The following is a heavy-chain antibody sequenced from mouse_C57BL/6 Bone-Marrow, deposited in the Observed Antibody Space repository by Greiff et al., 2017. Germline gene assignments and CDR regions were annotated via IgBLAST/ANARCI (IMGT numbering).Heavy chain of an antibody. CDR3: AGWLLRGYFGV. J-gene: IGHJ1*03. D-gene: IGHD2-3*01. CDR1: GYTFTSYW. V-gene: IGHV1-52*01. Sequence: QVQLQQPGAELVRPGSSVKLSCKASGYTFTSYWMHWVKQRPIQGLEWIGNIDPSDSETHYNQKFKDKATLSVDKSSSTAYMQLSSLTSEDSAVYYCAGWLLRGYFGVWGTGTTVTVSS. CDR2: IDPSDSET.